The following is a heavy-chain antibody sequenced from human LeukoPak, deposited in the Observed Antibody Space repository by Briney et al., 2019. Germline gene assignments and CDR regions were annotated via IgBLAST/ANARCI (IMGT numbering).Heavy chain of an antibody. D-gene: IGHD2-2*01. V-gene: IGHV1-18*01. Sequence: ASVKVSCKASGYTLSRYGISWVRQAPGQGLEWMGWSSAYNENTNSALKVQGRVTMTTDTSTSTAYMELRSLRSDDTAVYYCARDLCSVEPAAPCYYFDSWGQGTLVTVSS. J-gene: IGHJ4*02. CDR3: ARDLCSVEPAAPCYYFDS. CDR2: SSAYNENT. CDR1: GYTLSRYG.